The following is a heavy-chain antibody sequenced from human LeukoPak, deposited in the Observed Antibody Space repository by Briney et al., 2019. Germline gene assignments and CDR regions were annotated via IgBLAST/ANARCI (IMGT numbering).Heavy chain of an antibody. CDR2: ISGSGVNT. CDR1: GFTFDNYA. CDR3: ARDTSFNYGAHAMDV. Sequence: GGSLRLSCAASGFTFDNYAMNWVRQAPGKGLEWVLGISGSGVNTYYADSVKGRFTISRDNSKNSLYLQLNSLRGEDTAIYYCARDTSFNYGAHAMDVWGQGTTVTVSS. J-gene: IGHJ6*02. D-gene: IGHD4/OR15-4a*01. V-gene: IGHV3-23*01.